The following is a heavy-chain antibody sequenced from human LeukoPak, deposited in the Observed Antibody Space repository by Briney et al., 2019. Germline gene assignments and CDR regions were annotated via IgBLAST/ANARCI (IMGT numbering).Heavy chain of an antibody. CDR3: ARGRSSSRLNQGEFAP. J-gene: IGHJ5*02. D-gene: IGHD6-13*01. CDR1: GYTFTGYY. CDR2: VNPNSGGT. Sequence: GASVKVSCMPSGYTFTGYYIHWVRQAPGQGLEWMGWVNPNSGGTNYAQELQGRVAMTRDTSISTAYMDLSGLRSDDTAVYYCARGRSSSRLNQGEFAPWGQGTLVTVSS. V-gene: IGHV1-2*02.